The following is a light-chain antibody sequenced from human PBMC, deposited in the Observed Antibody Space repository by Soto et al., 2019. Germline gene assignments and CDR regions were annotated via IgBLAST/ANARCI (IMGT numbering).Light chain of an antibody. V-gene: IGKV1-5*01. CDR2: DAS. CDR3: QQYYRYSWT. Sequence: DIQMTQSPSTLSASVGDRVTITCRASQSISTSFSTSLAWYQQKPGKAPKLLIYDASSLESGVPSRFSGSGSGTEFTLAISSLQPDDFATYYCQQYYRYSWTFGQGTKVDI. CDR1: QSISTS. J-gene: IGKJ1*01.